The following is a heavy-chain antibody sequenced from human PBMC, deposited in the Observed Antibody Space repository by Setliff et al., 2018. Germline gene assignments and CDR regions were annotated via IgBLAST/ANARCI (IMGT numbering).Heavy chain of an antibody. CDR3: ARERATIVVEPDQALFHH. Sequence: ASVKVSCKASGYTFRSYGISWVRQAPGQGLEWMGWISAYNGFIVYAQKFQGRVTMTTDTSTNTAYMELRSLRSDDTAVYYCARERATIVVEPDQALFHHWGQGTLVTVSS. CDR1: GYTFRSYG. J-gene: IGHJ1*01. CDR2: ISAYNGFI. D-gene: IGHD2-15*01. V-gene: IGHV1-18*01.